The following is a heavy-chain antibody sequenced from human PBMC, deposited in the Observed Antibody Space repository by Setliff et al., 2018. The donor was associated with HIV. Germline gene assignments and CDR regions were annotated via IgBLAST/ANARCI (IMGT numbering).Heavy chain of an antibody. CDR2: VDTTGNT. CDR3: ARDVRWELFPGYFYYYYMDV. CDR1: GDSISSGSYY. Sequence: PSETLSLTCNVSGDSISSGSYYWTWIRQPAGKGLEWIGRVDTTGNTNYNPSLNSRVTILADTSKNHFSLELRSVTAADSAIYYCARDVRWELFPGYFYYYYMDVWGTGTTVTV. D-gene: IGHD3-10*01. V-gene: IGHV4-61*02. J-gene: IGHJ6*03.